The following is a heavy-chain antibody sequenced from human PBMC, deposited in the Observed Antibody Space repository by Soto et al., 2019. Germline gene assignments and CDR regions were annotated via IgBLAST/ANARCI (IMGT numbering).Heavy chain of an antibody. D-gene: IGHD3-22*01. CDR1: GFSPSTSGVG. J-gene: IGHJ5*02. Sequence: QITLKESGPTLVTPTQTLTLTFSFFGFSPSTSGVGVGWIRQPPGTALEWFALIYWNDDKPYSPSLKSRLTIAKDTSDKLVVLTMNSLVPVTTARYYRAHRSGVPMMVLAPGFDPWGLGTLVTVSS. V-gene: IGHV2-5*01. CDR2: IYWNDDK. CDR3: AHRSGVPMMVLAPGFDP.